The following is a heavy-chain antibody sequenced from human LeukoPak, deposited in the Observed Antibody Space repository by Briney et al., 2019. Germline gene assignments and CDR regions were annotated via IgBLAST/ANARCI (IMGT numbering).Heavy chain of an antibody. V-gene: IGHV3-30*03. CDR2: ISYDGSNK. Sequence: PGGSLRLSCAASGFTFSSYGMHWVRQAPGKGLEWVAVISYDGSNKYYADSVKGRFTISRDNSKNTLYLQMNSLRAEDTAVYYCARIPPYYYDSSGLPDNWGQGTLVTVSS. CDR3: ARIPPYYYDSSGLPDN. CDR1: GFTFSSYG. D-gene: IGHD3-22*01. J-gene: IGHJ4*02.